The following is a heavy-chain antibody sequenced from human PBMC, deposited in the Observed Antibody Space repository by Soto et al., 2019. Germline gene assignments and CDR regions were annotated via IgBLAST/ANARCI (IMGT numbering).Heavy chain of an antibody. CDR3: AKGPVVNVFDI. J-gene: IGHJ3*02. V-gene: IGHV3-23*01. CDR2: ISGSGGST. D-gene: IGHD2-15*01. Sequence: GGSLSLSCAASGFPFSSYAMSWVRQAPGKGLEWVSAISGSGGSTYYADSVKGRFTISRDNSKNTLYLQMNSLRAEDTAVYYSAKGPVVNVFDIWGQGTMVPVSS. CDR1: GFPFSSYA.